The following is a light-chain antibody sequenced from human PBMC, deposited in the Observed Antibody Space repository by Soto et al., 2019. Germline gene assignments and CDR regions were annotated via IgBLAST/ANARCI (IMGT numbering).Light chain of an antibody. CDR2: AAS. CDR1: QGISSY. Sequence: IQLTQSPSSLSASVGDRVTITCRASQGISSYLAWYQQKPGKAPKLLIYAASTLQSGVPSRFSGSGSGTDFTLTTSSLQPEDFATYFCQQGHSLFTFGPGTKVDIK. J-gene: IGKJ3*01. V-gene: IGKV1-9*01. CDR3: QQGHSLFT.